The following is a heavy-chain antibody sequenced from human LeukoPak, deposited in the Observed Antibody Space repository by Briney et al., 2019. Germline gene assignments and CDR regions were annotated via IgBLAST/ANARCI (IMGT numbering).Heavy chain of an antibody. CDR3: ARDGLIVATT. CDR2: ISSTSSYI. V-gene: IGHV3-21*01. J-gene: IGHJ5*02. Sequence: GGSLRLSCAASGFTFSSFSMNWVRQAPGKGREWVSSISSTSSYIYYADSVKGRFTISRDNAKNSLYLQMNSLRAEDTAVYYCARDGLIVATTWGQGTLVTVSS. D-gene: IGHD5-12*01. CDR1: GFTFSSFS.